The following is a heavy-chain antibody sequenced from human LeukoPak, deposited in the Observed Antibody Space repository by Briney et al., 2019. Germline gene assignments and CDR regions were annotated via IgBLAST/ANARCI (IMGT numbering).Heavy chain of an antibody. CDR1: GFTVSSNY. Sequence: GGSLRLSCAASGFTVSSNYMSWVRQAPGKGLEWVSVMYSGVSTYYSDSVKGRLTISRDNSKNPLYLQMNSLRAEDTALYYCARDRRYYDSSGYYFHWYFDLWGRGTLVTVSS. CDR2: MYSGVST. J-gene: IGHJ2*01. D-gene: IGHD3-22*01. CDR3: ARDRRYYDSSGYYFHWYFDL. V-gene: IGHV3-53*01.